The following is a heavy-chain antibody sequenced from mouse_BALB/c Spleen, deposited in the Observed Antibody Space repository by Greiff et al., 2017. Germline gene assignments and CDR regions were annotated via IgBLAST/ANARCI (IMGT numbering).Heavy chain of an antibody. D-gene: IGHD2-14*01. CDR1: GYTFTSYW. V-gene: IGHV1-69*02. CDR3: AREGYDVGYYYAMDY. J-gene: IGHJ4*01. Sequence: VQLQQPGAELVKPGAPVKLSCKASGYTFTSYWMNWVKQRPGRGLEWIGRIDPSDSETHYNQKFKDKATLTVDKSSSTAYIQLSSLTSEDSAVYYCAREGYDVGYYYAMDYWGQGTSVTVSS. CDR2: IDPSDSET.